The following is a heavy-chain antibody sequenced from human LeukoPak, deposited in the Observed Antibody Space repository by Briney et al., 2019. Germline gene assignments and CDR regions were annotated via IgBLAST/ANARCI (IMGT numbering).Heavy chain of an antibody. CDR2: IWYDGSNK. CDR1: GFTFSSYA. V-gene: IGHV3-33*08. J-gene: IGHJ4*02. D-gene: IGHD3-22*01. CDR3: ARDSYYYDSSGYDFDY. Sequence: PGGSLRLSCAASGFTFSSYAMSWVRQAPGKGLEWVAVIWYDGSNKYYADSVKGRFTTSRDNSKNTLYLQMNSLRAEDTAVYYCARDSYYYDSSGYDFDYWGQGTLVTVSS.